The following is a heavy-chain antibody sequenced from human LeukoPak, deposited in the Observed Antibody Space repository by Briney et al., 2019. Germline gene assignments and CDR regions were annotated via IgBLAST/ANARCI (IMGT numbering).Heavy chain of an antibody. D-gene: IGHD1-14*01. CDR1: GGSISSSNYY. J-gene: IGHJ6*03. CDR2: IYYSGTT. V-gene: IGHV4-39*01. CDR3: AVLTGPYLGYMDV. Sequence: PSETLSLTCTVSGGSISSSNYYWGWIRQPPGKGLEWIGSIYYSGTTYYNPSLKSRVTISVDTSKNQFSLKLSSVTAADTAVYYCAVLTGPYLGYMDVWGKGTTVTVAS.